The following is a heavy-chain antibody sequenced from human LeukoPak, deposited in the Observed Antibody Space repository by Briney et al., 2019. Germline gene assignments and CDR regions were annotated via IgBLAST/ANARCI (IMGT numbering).Heavy chain of an antibody. CDR1: GFTFSSYA. V-gene: IGHV3-30-3*01. Sequence: GGSLRLSCAASGFTFSSYAMHWVRQAPGKGLEWVAVISYDGSNKYYADSVKGRFTISRDNSKNTPYLQMNSLRAEDTAVYYCARMAAAGFDYWGQGTLVTVSS. J-gene: IGHJ4*02. D-gene: IGHD6-13*01. CDR2: ISYDGSNK. CDR3: ARMAAAGFDY.